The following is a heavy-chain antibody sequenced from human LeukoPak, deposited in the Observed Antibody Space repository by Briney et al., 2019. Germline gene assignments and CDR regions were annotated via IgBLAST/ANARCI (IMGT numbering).Heavy chain of an antibody. D-gene: IGHD3-22*01. CDR2: ISYDGSNK. CDR1: GFTFSSYA. V-gene: IGHV3-30-3*01. CDR3: ARGGYYDSSGYYQNWFDP. Sequence: GGSLRLSCAASGFTFSSYAMHWVRQAPGKGLEWVAVISYDGSNKYYADSVKGRFTISRDNSKNTLYLQMNSLRAEDTAVYYCARGGYYDSSGYYQNWFDPWGQGTLVTVSS. J-gene: IGHJ5*02.